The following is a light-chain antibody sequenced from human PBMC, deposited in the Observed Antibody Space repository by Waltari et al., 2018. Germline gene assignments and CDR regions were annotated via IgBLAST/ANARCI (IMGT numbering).Light chain of an antibody. CDR3: QQYKSYPWT. J-gene: IGKJ1*01. Sequence: DIQMTQSPSTLSASVGDRLTITCRASQSMSNWLAWYQQKPGTPPKVLIYKASSLESGVPSRFSGSGSGTEFTLTINSLQPDDVATYYCQQYKSYPWTFGQGTKVEI. CDR1: QSMSNW. V-gene: IGKV1-5*03. CDR2: KAS.